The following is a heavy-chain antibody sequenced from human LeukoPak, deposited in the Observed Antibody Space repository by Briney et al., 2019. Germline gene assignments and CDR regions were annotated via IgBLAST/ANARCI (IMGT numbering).Heavy chain of an antibody. Sequence: GGSLRLSCAASGFTFSSYSMNWVRQAPGKGLEWVSSISSSSSYIYYADSVKGRFTISRDNAKNSLYLQMNSLRAEDTAVYYCAKDQISSSSWSQFDYWGQGTLVTVSS. CDR3: AKDQISSSSWSQFDY. D-gene: IGHD6-13*01. CDR1: GFTFSSYS. CDR2: ISSSSSYI. V-gene: IGHV3-21*04. J-gene: IGHJ4*02.